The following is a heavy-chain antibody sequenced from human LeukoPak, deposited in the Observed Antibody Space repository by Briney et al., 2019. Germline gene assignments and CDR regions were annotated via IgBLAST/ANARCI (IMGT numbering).Heavy chain of an antibody. V-gene: IGHV1-46*01. CDR2: INPSGGST. D-gene: IGHD3-22*01. CDR1: GYTFTSQY. CDR3: ARPHFQDYDSSGYYGYYYMDV. J-gene: IGHJ6*03. Sequence: ASVKVSCKASGYTFTSQYMHWVRQAPGQGLEWMGIINPSGGSTSYAQKFQGRVTMTRDTSTNTIYMELSSLGSEDTAVYYCARPHFQDYDSSGYYGYYYMDVWGKGTTVTVSS.